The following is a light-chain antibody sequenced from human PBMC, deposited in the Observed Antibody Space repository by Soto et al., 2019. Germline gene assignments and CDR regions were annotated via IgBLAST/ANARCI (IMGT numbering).Light chain of an antibody. Sequence: EIVITQSPDTLSVSPVERATLSCRASQSVFSSLAWYQQKPGQAPRLLIYGAATRATGIPARFSGSGSGTEFTLTISSLQSEDFAVYYCQQRHMWPITFGQGTRLEIK. CDR1: QSVFSS. J-gene: IGKJ5*01. CDR2: GAA. V-gene: IGKV3-15*01. CDR3: QQRHMWPIT.